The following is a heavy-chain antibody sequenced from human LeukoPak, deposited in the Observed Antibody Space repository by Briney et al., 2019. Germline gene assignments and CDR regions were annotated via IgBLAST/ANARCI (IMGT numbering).Heavy chain of an antibody. CDR1: AFTFNNYW. J-gene: IGHJ6*02. D-gene: IGHD3-9*01. Sequence: GGSLRLSCVASAFTFNNYWMHWVRQAPGKGLEWVAVIWYDGSNKYYADSVKGRFTISRDNSKNTLYLQMNSLRAEDTAVYYCARGNGLRYFDPALYGMDVWGQGTTVTVSS. CDR2: IWYDGSNK. CDR3: ARGNGLRYFDPALYGMDV. V-gene: IGHV3-33*08.